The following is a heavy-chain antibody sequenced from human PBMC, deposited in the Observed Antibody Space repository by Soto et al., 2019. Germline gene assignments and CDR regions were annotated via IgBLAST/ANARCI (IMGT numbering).Heavy chain of an antibody. D-gene: IGHD3-16*02. CDR1: GFTFSSYA. CDR2: ISGSGGST. Sequence: VQLLESGGGLVQPGGSLRLSCAASGFTFSSYAMSWVRQAPGKGLEWVSAISGSGGSTYYADSVKGRFTIYRDNSKNTLYLQMNSLRAEDTAVYYCAKGASMITFGGVIVPYFDYWGQGTLVTVSS. CDR3: AKGASMITFGGVIVPYFDY. J-gene: IGHJ4*02. V-gene: IGHV3-23*01.